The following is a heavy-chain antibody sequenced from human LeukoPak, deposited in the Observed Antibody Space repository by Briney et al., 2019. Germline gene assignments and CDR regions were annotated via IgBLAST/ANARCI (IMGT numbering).Heavy chain of an antibody. V-gene: IGHV4-31*03. D-gene: IGHD6-19*01. CDR2: IYYSGST. CDR1: GGSISSGGYY. CDR3: AGGYSSGWDGNYYYYYGMDV. Sequence: PSETLSLTCTVSGGSISSGGYYWSWIRQHPWKGLEWIGYIYYSGSTYYNPSLKSRVTISVDTSKNQFSLKLSSVTAADTAVYYCAGGYSSGWDGNYYYYYGMDVWGEGTTVTVSS. J-gene: IGHJ6*04.